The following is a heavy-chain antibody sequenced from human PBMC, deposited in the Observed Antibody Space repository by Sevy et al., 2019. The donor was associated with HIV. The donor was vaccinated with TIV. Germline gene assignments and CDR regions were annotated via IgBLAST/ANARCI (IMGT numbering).Heavy chain of an antibody. CDR3: VRESVTSRNTILSFDI. V-gene: IGHV1-2*06. CDR2: INPKSGDT. D-gene: IGHD1-1*01. CDR1: GYIFSDYN. Sequence: ASVKVSCKSTGYIFSDYNMHWVRQAPGQGLEWMALINPKSGDTIYAQRFRVRVSMTRDTSMSTAYMELSGLTSDDTAVYYCVRESVTSRNTILSFDIWGQGTMVTASS. J-gene: IGHJ3*02.